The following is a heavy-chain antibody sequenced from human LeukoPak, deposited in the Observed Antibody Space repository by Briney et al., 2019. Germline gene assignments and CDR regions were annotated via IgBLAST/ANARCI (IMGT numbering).Heavy chain of an antibody. D-gene: IGHD2-2*01. Sequence: PSETLSLTCTVSGGSISSSSYYWGWIRQPPGKGLEWIGEINHSGSTNYNPSLKSRVTILLDTSKNHFSVRLSSVTAADTAVYYYSTSWYGVWGQGTLVTVSS. J-gene: IGHJ3*01. CDR3: STSWYGV. V-gene: IGHV4-39*02. CDR1: GGSISSSSYY. CDR2: INHSGST.